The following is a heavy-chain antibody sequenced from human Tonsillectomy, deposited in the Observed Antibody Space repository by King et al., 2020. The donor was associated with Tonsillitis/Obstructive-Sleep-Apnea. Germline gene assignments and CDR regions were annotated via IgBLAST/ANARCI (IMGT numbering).Heavy chain of an antibody. Sequence: VQLVESGGGLVQPGRSLRLSCTTSGFTFGDYAMSWVRQAPGKGLECVGVIRSKAYGGTTEYAASVNGRFTISRDDSKSIAYLQMNSLKTEDTAVYYCVGGYSFAKGFYYYGMAVWGQGTTVTVSS. V-gene: IGHV3-49*04. CDR3: VGGYSFAKGFYYYGMAV. CDR1: GFTFGDYA. D-gene: IGHD5-18*01. J-gene: IGHJ6*02. CDR2: IRSKAYGGTT.